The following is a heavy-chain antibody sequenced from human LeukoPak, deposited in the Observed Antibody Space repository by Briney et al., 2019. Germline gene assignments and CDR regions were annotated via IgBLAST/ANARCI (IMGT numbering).Heavy chain of an antibody. CDR1: GGSISSSSYY. Sequence: SETLSLTCTVSGGSISSSSYYWGWIRQPPGKGLEWIGSIYYSGSTYYNPSLKSRVTISVDTSKNQFSLKLSSVTAADTAVYYCARDILVGATTGGFDYWGQGTLVTVSS. CDR2: IYYSGST. D-gene: IGHD1-26*01. CDR3: ARDILVGATTGGFDY. V-gene: IGHV4-39*07. J-gene: IGHJ4*02.